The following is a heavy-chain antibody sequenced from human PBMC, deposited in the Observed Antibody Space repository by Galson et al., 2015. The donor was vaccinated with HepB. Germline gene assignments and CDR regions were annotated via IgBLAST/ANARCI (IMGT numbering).Heavy chain of an antibody. CDR1: GFTFSSYD. CDR2: IGTAGDT. J-gene: IGHJ6*02. D-gene: IGHD6-13*01. Sequence: SLRLSCAASGFTFSSYDMHWVRQATGKGLEWVSAIGTAGDTYYPGSVKGRFTISRENAKNSLYLQMNSLRAGDTAVYYCARDLYSSSWPPKARLTIYGMDVWGRGTTVTVSS. CDR3: ARDLYSSSWPPKARLTIYGMDV. V-gene: IGHV3-13*04.